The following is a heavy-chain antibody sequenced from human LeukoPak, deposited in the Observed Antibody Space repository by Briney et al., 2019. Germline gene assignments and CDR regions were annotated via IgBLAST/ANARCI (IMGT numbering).Heavy chain of an antibody. CDR3: ARAYYDILTGYYSFDY. Sequence: ASVKVSCKASGYTFTSYAMHWERQAPGQRLEWMGWINAGNGNTKYSQKFQGRVTITRDTSASTAYMELSSLRSEDTAVYYFARAYYDILTGYYSFDYWGQGTLVTVSS. J-gene: IGHJ4*02. CDR2: INAGNGNT. V-gene: IGHV1-3*01. CDR1: GYTFTSYA. D-gene: IGHD3-9*01.